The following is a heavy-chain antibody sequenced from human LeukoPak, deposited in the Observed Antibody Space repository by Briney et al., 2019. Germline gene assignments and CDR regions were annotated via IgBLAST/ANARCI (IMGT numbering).Heavy chain of an antibody. CDR3: ARDRMVQGVIIGDYYYYYYMDV. J-gene: IGHJ6*03. V-gene: IGHV4-31*03. Sequence: SETLSLTCTVSGGSISSGGYYWSWIRQHPGKDLEWIGYIYYSGSTYYNPSLKSRVTISVDTSKNQFSLKLSSVTAADTAVYYCARDRMVQGVIIGDYYYYYYMDVWGKGTTVTVSS. D-gene: IGHD3-10*01. CDR2: IYYSGST. CDR1: GGSISSGGYY.